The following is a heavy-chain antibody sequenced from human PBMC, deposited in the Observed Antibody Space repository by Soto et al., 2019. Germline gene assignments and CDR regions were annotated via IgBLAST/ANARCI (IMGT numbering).Heavy chain of an antibody. Sequence: QVQLQQWGAGLLKPSETLSLTCAVYGGSFSGYYWTWIRQPPGKGLGWIGEINHSGRTNYNPSLKSRVTISVDTSKHQYSLKLSSVTAAATAVSYCARGYGRNFDYWGQGTLVTVSS. CDR1: GGSFSGYY. D-gene: IGHD3-10*01. V-gene: IGHV4-34*01. CDR3: ARGYGRNFDY. J-gene: IGHJ4*02. CDR2: INHSGRT.